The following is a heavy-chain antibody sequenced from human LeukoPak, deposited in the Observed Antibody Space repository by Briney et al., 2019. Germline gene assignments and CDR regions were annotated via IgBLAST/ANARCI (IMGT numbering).Heavy chain of an antibody. V-gene: IGHV3-15*01. CDR3: TTLSSGF. D-gene: IGHD5-12*01. Sequence: PGGSLRLSCAASGFSFSYAWMTWVRQAPGKGLEWVGHVRSKTDGGTADYATAVTDRFNISRDDSTNTLYLQMHSLNTQYTAVYYCTTLSSGFWGQGSLVTVSS. J-gene: IGHJ4*02. CDR2: VRSKTDGGTA. CDR1: GFSFSYAW.